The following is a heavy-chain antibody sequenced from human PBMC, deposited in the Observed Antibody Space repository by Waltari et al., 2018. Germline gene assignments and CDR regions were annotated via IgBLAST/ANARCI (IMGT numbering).Heavy chain of an antibody. CDR2: ISSSSSYI. CDR1: GFTFSSYS. CDR3: AREDTNSNGMDV. V-gene: IGHV3-21*01. D-gene: IGHD2-8*01. J-gene: IGHJ6*02. Sequence: EVQLVESGGGLVKPGGSLRLSCAASGFTFSSYSMNWVRQAPGKGLEWVSSISSSSSYIYYADSVKGRFTISRDDAKNSLFLLMNSLRVEDTAVYYCAREDTNSNGMDVWGQGTTVTVSS.